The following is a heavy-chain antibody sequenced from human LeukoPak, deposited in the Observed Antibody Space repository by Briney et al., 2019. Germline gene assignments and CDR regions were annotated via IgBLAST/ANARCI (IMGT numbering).Heavy chain of an antibody. D-gene: IGHD3-3*01. J-gene: IGHJ4*02. CDR2: IKQDGSEK. V-gene: IGHV3-7*01. CDR1: GVTFSSYW. Sequence: QAGGSLRLSCAASGVTFSSYWMSWVRQAPGKGLEWVANIKQDGSEKYYVDSVKGRFTISRDNAKNSLYLQMNSLRAEDTAVYYCARTLHDFWSGYYFDYWGQGTLVTVSS. CDR3: ARTLHDFWSGYYFDY.